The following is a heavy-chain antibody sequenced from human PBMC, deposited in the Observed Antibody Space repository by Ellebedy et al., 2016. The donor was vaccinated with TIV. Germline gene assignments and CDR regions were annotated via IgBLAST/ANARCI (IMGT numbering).Heavy chain of an antibody. V-gene: IGHV3-23*01. J-gene: IGHJ5*02. Sequence: GGSLRLSCAASGLSVSSTYMNWLRQVPGKGLEWVSGISGGGDSTNYADSVKGRFTISRDNSKNTLYLQMDSLRAEDTALYYCAKDRGSGWYENWFDPWGQGTLVIVSS. CDR1: GLSVSSTY. CDR3: AKDRGSGWYENWFDP. CDR2: ISGGGDST. D-gene: IGHD6-19*01.